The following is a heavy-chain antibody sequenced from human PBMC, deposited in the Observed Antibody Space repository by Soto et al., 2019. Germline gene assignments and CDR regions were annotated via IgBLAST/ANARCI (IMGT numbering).Heavy chain of an antibody. J-gene: IGHJ5*02. V-gene: IGHV4-34*01. CDR1: GGSFSGYY. CDR3: ARCVLFENQSRFDP. CDR2: INHSGST. D-gene: IGHD3-10*01. Sequence: QVQLQQWGAGLLKPSETLSLTCAVYGGSFSGYYWSWIRQPPGKGLEWIGEINHSGSTNYNPSLKGRVIISVDPSKNQFSLKLSSVTAADTAVYYCARCVLFENQSRFDPWGQGTLVPVSS.